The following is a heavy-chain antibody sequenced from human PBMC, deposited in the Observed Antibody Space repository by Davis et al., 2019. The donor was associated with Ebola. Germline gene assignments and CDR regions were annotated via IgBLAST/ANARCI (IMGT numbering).Heavy chain of an antibody. CDR1: GFVVRNYV. CDR2: LGTSADT. J-gene: IGHJ6*04. V-gene: IGHV3-23*01. Sequence: GGSLRLSCAASGFVVRNYVMSWVRQAPGKGLEWVSTLGTSADTYYADSVKGRFTISRDNSKNTLYLQMNGLRVEDTAIYYCARGMTTDYYYGMDVWGKGTTVTVSS. CDR3: ARGMTTDYYYGMDV. D-gene: IGHD4-11*01.